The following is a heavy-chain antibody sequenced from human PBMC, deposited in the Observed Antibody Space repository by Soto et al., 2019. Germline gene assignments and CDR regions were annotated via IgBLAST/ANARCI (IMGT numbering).Heavy chain of an antibody. J-gene: IGHJ3*01. CDR2: ITSSGSTM. CDR3: VKEKSIMYSGYDAFDL. Sequence: GGSLRLSCEASGFALSSYEMDWVRQAPEKGLEWIAHITSSGSTMYNTDSVKGRFTISRDNAKNSLYLQMNSLRAEDTAVYYCVKEKSIMYSGYDAFDLWGQGTMVTVSS. V-gene: IGHV3-48*03. D-gene: IGHD5-12*01. CDR1: GFALSSYE.